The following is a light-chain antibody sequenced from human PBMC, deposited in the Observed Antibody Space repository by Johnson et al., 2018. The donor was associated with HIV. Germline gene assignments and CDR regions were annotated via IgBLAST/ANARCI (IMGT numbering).Light chain of an antibody. V-gene: IGLV1-51*02. CDR1: SSNIGNNY. J-gene: IGLJ1*01. CDR3: GTWDSSLSALA. CDR2: ENN. Sequence: QSVLTQPPSVSAAPGQKVTISCSGSSSNIGNNYVSWYKQFPGTAPKLLMYENNKRPSGIPDRFSGSKSGTSATLGITGLQTGDEADYYCGTWDSSLSALAFGTGTKVTVL.